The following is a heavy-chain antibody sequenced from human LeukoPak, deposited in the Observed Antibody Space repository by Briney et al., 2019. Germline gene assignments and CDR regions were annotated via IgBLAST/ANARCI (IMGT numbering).Heavy chain of an antibody. CDR3: ARANDNWSGPGLNWFDP. CDR2: IYYTGST. CDR1: GGSISTSSYY. Sequence: SETLSLTCTVSGGSISTSSYYWGWIRQPPGEGLEWIATIYYTGSTYYNPSLKGRLTISVDTSKNQFSLKLTSVTAADTAFYYRARANDNWSGPGLNWFDPWGQGILVTVSS. D-gene: IGHD3-3*01. V-gene: IGHV4-39*07. J-gene: IGHJ5*02.